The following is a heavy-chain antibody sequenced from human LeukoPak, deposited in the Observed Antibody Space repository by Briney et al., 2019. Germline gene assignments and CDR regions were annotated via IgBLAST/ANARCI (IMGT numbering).Heavy chain of an antibody. J-gene: IGHJ6*02. CDR1: GFTFSSYA. Sequence: GGSLRLSCAASGFTFSSYAMSWVRQAPGKGLEWVSAISGSGGSTYYADSVKGRFAISRDNSKNTLCLQMNSLRAEDTAVYYCAKGYSTLNYYGMDVWGQGTTVTVSS. CDR3: AKGYSTLNYYGMDV. CDR2: ISGSGGST. V-gene: IGHV3-23*01. D-gene: IGHD4-11*01.